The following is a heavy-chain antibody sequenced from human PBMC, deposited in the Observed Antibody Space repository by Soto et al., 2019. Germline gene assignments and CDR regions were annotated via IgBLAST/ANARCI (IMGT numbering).Heavy chain of an antibody. D-gene: IGHD1-26*01. CDR1: GYTFTSYY. Sequence: ASVKVSCKASGYTFTSYYMHWVRQAPGQGLEWMGIINPSGGSAIYAQKFQGRVTMTRDTSTSTVYMELSSLRSEDTAVYYCARDDGTGAYGMDVWGQGTTVTV. CDR2: INPSGGSA. V-gene: IGHV1-46*01. J-gene: IGHJ6*02. CDR3: ARDDGTGAYGMDV.